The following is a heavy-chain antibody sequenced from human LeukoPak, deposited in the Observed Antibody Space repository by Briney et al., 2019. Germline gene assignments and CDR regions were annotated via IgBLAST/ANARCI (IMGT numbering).Heavy chain of an antibody. CDR2: ISSSSSYI. V-gene: IGHV3-21*01. CDR3: ARDMVCYDSSGYYWDYFDY. D-gene: IGHD3-22*01. CDR1: GFTFSSYS. Sequence: GGSLRLSCAASGFTFSSYSMNWVRQAPGKGLEWVSSISSSSSYIYYADSVKGRFTISRDNAKNSLYLQMNSLRAEDTAVYYCARDMVCYDSSGYYWDYFDYWGQGTLVTVSS. J-gene: IGHJ4*02.